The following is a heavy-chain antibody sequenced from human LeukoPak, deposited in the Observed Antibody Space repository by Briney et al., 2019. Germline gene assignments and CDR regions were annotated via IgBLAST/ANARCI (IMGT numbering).Heavy chain of an antibody. J-gene: IGHJ4*02. V-gene: IGHV3-74*01. Sequence: GGSLRLSCAASGFTFSSYWMNWVRQAPGKGLVWVSRIASDGSSTTYADSVKGRFSISRDNAENSLYLQMNSLRAEDTAVYYCARTWMYSNYFRGQGTLVTVSS. CDR1: GFTFSSYW. D-gene: IGHD4-11*01. CDR2: IASDGSST. CDR3: ARTWMYSNYF.